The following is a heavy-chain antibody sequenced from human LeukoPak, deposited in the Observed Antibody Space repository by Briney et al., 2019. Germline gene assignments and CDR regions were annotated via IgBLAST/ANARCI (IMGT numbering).Heavy chain of an antibody. Sequence: HPGGSLRLSCAASGFTFSTYAMSWVRQAPGKGLEWVSGISGSGGSTFYADSVKGRFTISRDNSKSTLYLQMNSLRAGDTAVYYCGKDVRDHYDSSGYYPYDYWGQGTLVTVSS. D-gene: IGHD3-22*01. V-gene: IGHV3-23*01. CDR2: ISGSGGST. J-gene: IGHJ4*02. CDR3: GKDVRDHYDSSGYYPYDY. CDR1: GFTFSTYA.